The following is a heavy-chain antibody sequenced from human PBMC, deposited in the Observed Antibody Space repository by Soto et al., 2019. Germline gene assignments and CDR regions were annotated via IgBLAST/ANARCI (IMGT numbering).Heavy chain of an antibody. CDR3: TRDVGGCYRHRCSTHGAFDI. CDR2: IRSKAYGGTT. D-gene: IGHD2-15*01. J-gene: IGHJ3*02. V-gene: IGHV3-49*03. CDR1: GFTFGDYA. Sequence: GGSLRLSCTASGFTFGDYAMSWFRQAPGKGLEWVGFIRSKAYGGTTEYAASVKGRFTISRDDSKSIAYLQMNSLKTEDTAVYYCTRDVGGCYRHRCSTHGAFDIWGQGTMVTVSS.